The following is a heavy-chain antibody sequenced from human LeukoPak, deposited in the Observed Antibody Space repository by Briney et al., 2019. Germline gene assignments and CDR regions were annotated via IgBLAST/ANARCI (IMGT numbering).Heavy chain of an antibody. J-gene: IGHJ4*02. V-gene: IGHV3-48*01. Sequence: GGSLRLSCAASGFTFSSYTMNWVRQPPGKGLEWVSNIGTSSTTIYYADSVKGRFTISRDNAKNSLYLQMNSLRADDTAVYYCAKEAIGGPSFDYWGQGTLVTVSS. CDR1: GFTFSSYT. CDR3: AKEAIGGPSFDY. D-gene: IGHD2-15*01. CDR2: IGTSSTTI.